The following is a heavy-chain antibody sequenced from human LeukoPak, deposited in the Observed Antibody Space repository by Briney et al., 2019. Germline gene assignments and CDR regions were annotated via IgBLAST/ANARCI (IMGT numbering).Heavy chain of an antibody. V-gene: IGHV3-53*01. Sequence: PGGSLRLSCTVSGFTVSSNSMSWVRQAPGKGLEWVSFIYSAGSTHYSDSVKGRFTISIDNSKNTLYLQMNSLRAEDTAVYYCARKFGFWGQGTLVTVSS. CDR2: IYSAGST. CDR1: GFTVSSNS. J-gene: IGHJ4*02. CDR3: ARKFGF.